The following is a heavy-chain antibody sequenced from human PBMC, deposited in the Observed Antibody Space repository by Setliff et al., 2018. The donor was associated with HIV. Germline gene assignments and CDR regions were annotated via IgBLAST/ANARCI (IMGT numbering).Heavy chain of an antibody. J-gene: IGHJ6*02. CDR1: GYTFTSYA. Sequence: ASVKVFCKASGYTFTSYAMHWVRQAPGQRLEWMGWINAGNGNTKYSQKFQGRVTITRDTSASTAYMELSSLRSEDTAVYYWARSSGVRGIYYYYGMDVWGQGTTVTVS. D-gene: IGHD3-10*01. CDR3: ARSSGVRGIYYYYGMDV. V-gene: IGHV1-3*01. CDR2: INAGNGNT.